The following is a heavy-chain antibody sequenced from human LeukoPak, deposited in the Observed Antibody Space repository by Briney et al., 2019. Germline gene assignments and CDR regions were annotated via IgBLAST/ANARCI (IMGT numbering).Heavy chain of an antibody. V-gene: IGHV3-7*01. D-gene: IGHD4-23*01. CDR3: ARDESGGYYVY. Sequence: GGSLRLSCAVSGFTFSNYWMSWVRQAPERGLEWVANIKQDGSMTQYADSVRGRFTISRDNAKSSVYLQMSSLKAEDSAIYYCARDESGGYYVYWGQGTLVTLSS. CDR1: GFTFSNYW. CDR2: IKQDGSMT. J-gene: IGHJ4*02.